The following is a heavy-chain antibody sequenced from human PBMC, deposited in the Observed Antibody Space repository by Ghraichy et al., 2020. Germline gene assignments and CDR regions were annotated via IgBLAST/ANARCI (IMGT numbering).Heavy chain of an antibody. CDR1: GGTFSSYA. Sequence: SVKVSCKASGGTFSSYAISWVRQAPGQGLEWMGGIIPIFGTANYAQKFQGRVTITADESTSTAYMELSSLRSEDTAVYYCARDSNIVVVVAATLYAFDIWGQGTMVTVSS. J-gene: IGHJ3*02. CDR3: ARDSNIVVVVAATLYAFDI. D-gene: IGHD2-15*01. V-gene: IGHV1-69*13. CDR2: IIPIFGTA.